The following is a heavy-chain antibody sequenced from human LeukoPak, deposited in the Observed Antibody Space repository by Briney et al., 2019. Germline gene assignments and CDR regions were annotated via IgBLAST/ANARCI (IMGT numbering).Heavy chain of an antibody. CDR1: GFTFSSYS. D-gene: IGHD1-26*01. Sequence: AGGSLRHSLAGSGFTFSSYSMNWVRQAPGKGLEWDSYISSSGSTIYYADSVKGLFTISRDNAKNSLYLQMNSLRAEDTAVYYCARDSMIVGATGPFDYWGQGTLVTVSS. J-gene: IGHJ4*02. V-gene: IGHV3-48*01. CDR2: ISSSGSTI. CDR3: ARDSMIVGATGPFDY.